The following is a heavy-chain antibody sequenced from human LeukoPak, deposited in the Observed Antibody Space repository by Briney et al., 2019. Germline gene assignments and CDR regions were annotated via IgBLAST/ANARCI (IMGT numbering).Heavy chain of an antibody. CDR2: ISGSGGST. J-gene: IGHJ4*02. D-gene: IGHD3-3*01. Sequence: PGGSLRLSCAASGFTFSSYAMSWVRQAPGKGLEWVSAISGSGGSTYYADSVKGRFTISRDNSKNTLYLQMNSLRAEDTAVYYCAKDPYYDFWSGYYSGPSFDYRGQGTLVTVSS. V-gene: IGHV3-23*01. CDR1: GFTFSSYA. CDR3: AKDPYYDFWSGYYSGPSFDY.